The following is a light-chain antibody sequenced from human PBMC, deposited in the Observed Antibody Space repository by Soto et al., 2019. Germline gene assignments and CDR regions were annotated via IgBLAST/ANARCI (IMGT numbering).Light chain of an antibody. CDR1: NIGSKS. CDR3: QVWDNTSDHRI. Sequence: SYELTQPPSVSVAPGQTARITCGGKNIGSKSVHWFHQKPGQAPVLVVYDDSDRPSGIPERFSGSNSGNTATLTISRVEAGDEADYYCQVWDNTSDHRIFGGGTKLTVL. V-gene: IGLV3-21*02. J-gene: IGLJ2*01. CDR2: DDS.